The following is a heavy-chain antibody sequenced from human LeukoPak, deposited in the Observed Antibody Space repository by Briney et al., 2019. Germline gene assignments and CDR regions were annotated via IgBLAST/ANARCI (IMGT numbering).Heavy chain of an antibody. Sequence: GGSLRLSCAASGFTFSSYSMNWVRQAPGKGLEWVAVIWYDGSNKYYADSVKGRFSISRDNSKNTLYLQMNSLRAEDTAVYYCARDHWFDPWGQGTLVTVSS. CDR2: IWYDGSNK. J-gene: IGHJ5*02. V-gene: IGHV3-33*08. CDR3: ARDHWFDP. CDR1: GFTFSSYS.